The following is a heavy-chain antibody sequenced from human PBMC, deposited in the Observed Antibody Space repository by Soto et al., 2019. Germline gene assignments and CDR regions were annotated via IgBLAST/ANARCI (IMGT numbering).Heavy chain of an antibody. CDR2: IYLDDDK. Sequence: QITLNESGPTVVRPTETLTLTCRFSGFSLTTSGVGVGWIRQSPGKAPEWLALIYLDDDKRYSASLKSRLTITKDTSNTQVVLTVSHLDPTDTATYYCAHRVLRTVFGLVTTTAIYFDFWGQGTPVAVSS. D-gene: IGHD3-3*01. V-gene: IGHV2-5*02. J-gene: IGHJ4*02. CDR3: AHRVLRTVFGLVTTTAIYFDF. CDR1: GFSLTTSGVG.